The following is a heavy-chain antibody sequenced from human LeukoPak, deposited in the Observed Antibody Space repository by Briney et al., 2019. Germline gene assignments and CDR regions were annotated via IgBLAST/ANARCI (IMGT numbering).Heavy chain of an antibody. D-gene: IGHD5-18*01. CDR1: GFTFSSYE. CDR2: ISSSGSTI. J-gene: IGHJ4*02. Sequence: GGSLRLSCAASGFTFSSYEMSWVRQAPGKGLEWVSYISSSGSTIYYADSVKGRFTISRDNAKNSLYLQMHSLRAEDTAVYYCARVRGYIYGLDYWGQGTLVTVSS. V-gene: IGHV3-48*03. CDR3: ARVRGYIYGLDY.